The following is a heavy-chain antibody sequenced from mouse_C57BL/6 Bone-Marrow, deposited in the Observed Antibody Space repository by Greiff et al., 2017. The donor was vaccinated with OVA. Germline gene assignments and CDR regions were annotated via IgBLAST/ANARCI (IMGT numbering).Heavy chain of an antibody. CDR3: AIPYYSKEWYFDV. Sequence: VQLQQPGAELVKPGASVKVSCKASGYTFTSYWMHWVKQRPGQGLEWIGRIHPSDRDTNYNQKFKGKATLTVDKSSSTAYMQLSSLTSEDSAVYYCAIPYYSKEWYFDVWGTGTTVTVSS. V-gene: IGHV1-74*01. D-gene: IGHD2-5*01. J-gene: IGHJ1*03. CDR2: IHPSDRDT. CDR1: GYTFTSYW.